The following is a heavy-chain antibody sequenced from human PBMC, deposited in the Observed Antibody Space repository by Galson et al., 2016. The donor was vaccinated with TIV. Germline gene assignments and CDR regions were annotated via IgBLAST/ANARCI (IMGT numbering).Heavy chain of an antibody. CDR1: RFPSSNFP. D-gene: IGHD3-10*01. J-gene: IGHJ4*02. Sequence: SLRLSCAASRFPSSNFPMHWVRQAPGKGLDWVAFIRSDGSKKYADSVAGRFATSRDNSKNTVYLQMNSLKPEDTALYFCARGRGINGGLYFDYWGRGTLVTVSS. CDR2: IRSDGSKK. CDR3: ARGRGINGGLYFDY. V-gene: IGHV3-30*02.